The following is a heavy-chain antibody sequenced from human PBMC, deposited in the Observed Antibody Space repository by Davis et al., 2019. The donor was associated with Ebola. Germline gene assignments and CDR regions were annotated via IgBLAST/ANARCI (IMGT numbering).Heavy chain of an antibody. Sequence: GGSLRLSCAASGFTFSSYAMHWVRQAPGKGLEWVAVISYDGSNKYYADSVKGRFTISRDNSKNTLYLQMNSLRAEDTAVYYCARDDRAYYDSSGYFHWGQGTLVTVSS. J-gene: IGHJ4*02. CDR3: ARDDRAYYDSSGYFH. V-gene: IGHV3-30-3*01. D-gene: IGHD3-22*01. CDR2: ISYDGSNK. CDR1: GFTFSSYA.